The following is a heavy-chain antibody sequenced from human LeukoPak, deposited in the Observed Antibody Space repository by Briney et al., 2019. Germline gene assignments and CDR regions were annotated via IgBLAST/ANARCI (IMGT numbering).Heavy chain of an antibody. CDR3: ARDVGRYTYGYRPTELYWYFDL. V-gene: IGHV3-53*01. D-gene: IGHD5-18*01. J-gene: IGHJ2*01. Sequence: PGGSLRLSCAASGFTVSNKYMTWVRHAPGKGLEWVSLIYSDGRTYYADSVKGRCTISRDNSKNTLYLQMNSLRVEDTAVYYCARDVGRYTYGYRPTELYWYFDLWGRGTRVTVSS. CDR1: GFTVSNKY. CDR2: IYSDGRT.